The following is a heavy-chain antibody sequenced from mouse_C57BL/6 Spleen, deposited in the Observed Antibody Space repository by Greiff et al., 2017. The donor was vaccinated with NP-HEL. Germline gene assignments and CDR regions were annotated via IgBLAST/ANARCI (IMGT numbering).Heavy chain of an antibody. CDR3: ARDGIYAMDY. CDR2: INYDGSST. CDR1: GFTFSDYY. J-gene: IGHJ4*01. V-gene: IGHV5-16*01. Sequence: EVMLVESEGGLVQPGSSMKLSCTASGFTFSDYYMAWVRQVPEKGLEWVANINYDGSSTYYLDSLKSRFIISRDNAKNILYLQMSSLKSEDTATYYCARDGIYAMDYWGQGTSVTVSS.